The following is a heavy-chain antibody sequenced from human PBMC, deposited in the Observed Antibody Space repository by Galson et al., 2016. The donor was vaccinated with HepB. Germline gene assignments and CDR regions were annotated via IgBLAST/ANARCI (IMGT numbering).Heavy chain of an antibody. CDR1: GYIFTDKY. Sequence: SVKVSCKASGYIFTDKYLHWVRQAPGQGLEWMGWINPKTGGANSAQKFQGRVTMTRDTSISTAYMEVSRLTSDDTAVYYCAQDASSIPVFDLWGQGTSVTVSS. CDR2: INPKTGGA. D-gene: IGHD2-2*01. J-gene: IGHJ4*02. CDR3: AQDASSIPVFDL. V-gene: IGHV1-2*02.